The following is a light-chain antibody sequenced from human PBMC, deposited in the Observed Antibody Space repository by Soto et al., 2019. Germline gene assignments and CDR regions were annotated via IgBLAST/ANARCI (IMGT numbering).Light chain of an antibody. V-gene: IGKV1-5*01. Sequence: DIQMTQSPSSLSASVADRVIITCRASQSISNQLNWYQQKPGKAPKLLIFAASSLQSGVPSRCSGSGSGTEFTLSISSLQPDDFATYYCQQYNSYWTFGQGTKVDI. J-gene: IGKJ1*01. CDR1: QSISNQ. CDR3: QQYNSYWT. CDR2: AAS.